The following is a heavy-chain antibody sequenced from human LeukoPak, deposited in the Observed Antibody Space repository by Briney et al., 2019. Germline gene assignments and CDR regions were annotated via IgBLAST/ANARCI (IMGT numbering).Heavy chain of an antibody. CDR1: GFTFSSYA. D-gene: IGHD3-16*02. Sequence: PGRSLRLSCAASGFTFSSYAMHWVRQAPGKGLEWVAVISYDGSNKYYAGSVKGRFTISRDNSKNTLYLQMNSLRAEDTAVYYCARGSLIGSGYFDYWGQGTLVTVSS. CDR3: ARGSLIGSGYFDY. V-gene: IGHV3-30*01. CDR2: ISYDGSNK. J-gene: IGHJ4*02.